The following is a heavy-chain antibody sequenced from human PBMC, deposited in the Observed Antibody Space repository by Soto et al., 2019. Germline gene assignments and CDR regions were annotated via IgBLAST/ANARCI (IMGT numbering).Heavy chain of an antibody. D-gene: IGHD2-8*01. Sequence: ASVKVSCKSSGYTFTSYGVSWVRQAPGQGLEWLGWISVYTGNTKQAQKFQDRVTLTTEASTSTAYLELRSLRSDDTAVYYCVRDRCTTDKCYTHHFDVWGQGTTVTVSS. V-gene: IGHV1-18*04. CDR1: GYTFTSYG. J-gene: IGHJ6*02. CDR3: VRDRCTTDKCYTHHFDV. CDR2: ISVYTGNT.